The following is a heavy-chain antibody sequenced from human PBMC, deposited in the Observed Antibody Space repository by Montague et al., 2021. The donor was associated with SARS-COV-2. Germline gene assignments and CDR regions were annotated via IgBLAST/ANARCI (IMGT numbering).Heavy chain of an antibody. CDR1: GFTFGDHA. CDR3: AKDFDYYDSSGYFDY. Sequence: SLRLSWAASGFTFGDHAMHWVRQAPGKGPEWISGITWDSATLGYADSVKGRFTISRDNAKNSLYLQMNSLRAEDTTLYYCAKDFDYYDSSGYFDYWGQGTLVTVSS. CDR2: ITWDSATL. J-gene: IGHJ4*02. V-gene: IGHV3-9*01. D-gene: IGHD3-22*01.